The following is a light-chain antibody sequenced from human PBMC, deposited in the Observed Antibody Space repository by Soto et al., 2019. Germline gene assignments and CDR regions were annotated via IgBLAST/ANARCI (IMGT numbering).Light chain of an antibody. CDR3: SSYTSRSTHV. CDR1: SSDVGNGYDS. Sequence: ALTQPASVSGSPGQSITISCTGTSSDVGNGYDSVSWYQQHPGKAPKLMIYXXXXRNSGVSSSLYGYKYGNTASLTISGIQAEDDADYYCSSYTSRSTHVFGTGTKVTVL. J-gene: IGLJ1*01. CDR2: XXX. V-gene: IGLV2-14*03.